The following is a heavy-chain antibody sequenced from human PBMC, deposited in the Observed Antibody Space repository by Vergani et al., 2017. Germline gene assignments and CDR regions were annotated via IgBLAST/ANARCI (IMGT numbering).Heavy chain of an antibody. CDR1: ADSISSGSYY. D-gene: IGHD6-19*01. CDR2: IYYSGLT. J-gene: IGHJ4*02. Sequence: QLQLQQSGPGLVKPSETLFLTCTVPADSISSGSYYWGWIRQPPGKSLEWIGSIYYSGLTYYNPSLKSRVAISVDTSKNQFSLKVTSVTAAETAVYFCARQRPVSGWSPGDFDDWGQGILVTVSS. CDR3: ARQRPVSGWSPGDFDD. V-gene: IGHV4-39*01.